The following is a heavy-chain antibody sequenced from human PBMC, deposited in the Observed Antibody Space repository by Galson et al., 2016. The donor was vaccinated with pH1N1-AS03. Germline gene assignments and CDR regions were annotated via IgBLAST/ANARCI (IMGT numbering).Heavy chain of an antibody. CDR3: ATLTPGYTSRGGSVDY. J-gene: IGHJ4*02. CDR2: IYYSGTT. CDR1: GGSISSDSYH. D-gene: IGHD5-18*01. V-gene: IGHV4-39*07. Sequence: LSLTCTVSGGSISSDSYHWGWIRQPPGKGLEWIGNIYYSGTTFYNPSLKSRVTISVDTSRNQFSLKLTSVSAADTAVYYCATLTPGYTSRGGSVDYWGQGAQVTVSS.